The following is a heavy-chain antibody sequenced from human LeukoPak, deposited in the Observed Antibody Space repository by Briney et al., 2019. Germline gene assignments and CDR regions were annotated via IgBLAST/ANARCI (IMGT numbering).Heavy chain of an antibody. CDR1: GFTFSSYD. D-gene: IGHD3-22*01. V-gene: IGHV3-21*01. J-gene: IGHJ4*02. CDR3: ARGVWGRSGYSVGY. Sequence: GGSLRLSCAASGFTFSSYDMNWVRQAPGKGLEWVSYISSSSSYIYYADSVKGRFTISRDTAKNSLYLQMNSLRAEDTAVYYCARGVWGRSGYSVGYWGQGTLVTVSS. CDR2: ISSSSSYI.